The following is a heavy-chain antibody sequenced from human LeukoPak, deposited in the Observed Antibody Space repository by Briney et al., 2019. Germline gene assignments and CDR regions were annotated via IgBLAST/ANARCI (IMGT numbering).Heavy chain of an antibody. Sequence: GGSLRLSCTASGFTFGDYAMSCVRQAPGKGLEWVGFIRSKAYGGTTEYAASVKGRFTISRDDSKSIAYLQMNSLKTEDTAVYYCTSTGSGYYYSFDYWGQGTLVTVSS. CDR1: GFTFGDYA. J-gene: IGHJ4*02. CDR2: IRSKAYGGTT. D-gene: IGHD3-22*01. V-gene: IGHV3-49*04. CDR3: TSTGSGYYYSFDY.